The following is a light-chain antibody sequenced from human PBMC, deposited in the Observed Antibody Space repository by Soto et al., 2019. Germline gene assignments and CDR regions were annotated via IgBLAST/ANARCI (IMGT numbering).Light chain of an antibody. V-gene: IGKV3-15*01. J-gene: IGKJ1*01. CDR2: GAS. CDR1: QSVSSN. Sequence: EIVMTQSPATLSVSPGERATLSCRASQSVSSNLAWYQQKPGQAPRLLIYGASTRATGIPAMFSGSGSGTEFTLTISSLQSEDFAVYYCQQYNNLPGTFGQGTKVEIK. CDR3: QQYNNLPGT.